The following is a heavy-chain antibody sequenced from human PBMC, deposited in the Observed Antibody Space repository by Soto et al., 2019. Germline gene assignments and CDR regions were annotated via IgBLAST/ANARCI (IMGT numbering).Heavy chain of an antibody. CDR2: TYYRSKWYN. CDR1: GDSVSSNSAA. CDR3: ARAQEAVAGSGFDFDY. J-gene: IGHJ4*02. V-gene: IGHV6-1*01. D-gene: IGHD6-19*01. Sequence: SQTLSLTCAISGDSVSSNSAAWNWIRQSPSRGLEWLGRTYYRSKWYNDYAVSVKNRITLNPDTPKNQLYLQLNSVTPEDTAVYYWARAQEAVAGSGFDFDYWGQGTLVTVSS.